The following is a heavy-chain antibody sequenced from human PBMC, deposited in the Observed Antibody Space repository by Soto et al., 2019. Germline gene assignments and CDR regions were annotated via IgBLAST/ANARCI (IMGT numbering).Heavy chain of an antibody. V-gene: IGHV1-2*02. Sequence: SCKASGYTFTGYYIHWVREAPGHGLEWMGWINPQTGGTSYGQKFQGRVTLSRDTSINTAYLELSRLRFDDAAVYFCARERYQVISDGMDVWGQGTTVTVSS. CDR3: ARERYQVISDGMDV. CDR1: GYTFTGYY. J-gene: IGHJ6*02. D-gene: IGHD2-2*01. CDR2: INPQTGGT.